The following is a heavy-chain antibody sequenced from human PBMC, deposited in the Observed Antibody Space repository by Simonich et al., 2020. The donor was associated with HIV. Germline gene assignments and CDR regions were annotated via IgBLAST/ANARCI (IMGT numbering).Heavy chain of an antibody. CDR3: ASGGSISSVWADDY. Sequence: QVQLVESGGGVVQPGRSLRLSCAASGFTFSSYAMHWVRQAPGKGLEWVAGISYDGSNKYYADSVKGRFTISRDNSKNTLYLQMNSLRAEETAVYYCASGGSISSVWADDYWGQGTLVTVSS. J-gene: IGHJ4*02. V-gene: IGHV3-30*07. CDR2: ISYDGSNK. CDR1: GFTFSSYA. D-gene: IGHD3-16*01.